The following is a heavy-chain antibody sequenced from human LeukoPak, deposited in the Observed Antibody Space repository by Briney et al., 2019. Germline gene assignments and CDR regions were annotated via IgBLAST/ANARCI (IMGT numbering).Heavy chain of an antibody. CDR2: VYYSGTT. CDR3: ASNTGTVFDY. J-gene: IGHJ4*02. D-gene: IGHD7-27*01. V-gene: IGHV4-59*01. CDR1: GVSISSYY. Sequence: SETLSLTCTVSGVSISSYYWSWIRQPPGKGLEWIGYVYYSGTTEYNPSLRSRVTISLDMSKHQFSLTLTSVTAADTAVYYCASNTGTVFDYWGQGALVTVSS.